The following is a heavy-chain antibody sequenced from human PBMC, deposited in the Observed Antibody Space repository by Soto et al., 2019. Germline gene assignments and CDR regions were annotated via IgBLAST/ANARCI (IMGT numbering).Heavy chain of an antibody. CDR3: AGLGHCTRATCYYGR. Sequence: GGSLRLSCTASGFTFTASTIYWVRQASGKGLECVGRIRNKANDYATASAASVKGRFTFSRDDSKNTAYLKMASLKTEASAVYYCAGLGHCTRATCYYGRWGQGTRVTVSS. CDR1: GFTFTAST. D-gene: IGHD2-21*02. CDR2: IRNKANDYAT. V-gene: IGHV3-73*01. J-gene: IGHJ4*01.